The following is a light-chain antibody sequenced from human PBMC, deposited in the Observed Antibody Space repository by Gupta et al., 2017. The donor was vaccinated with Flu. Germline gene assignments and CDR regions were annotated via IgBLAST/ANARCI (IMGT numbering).Light chain of an antibody. CDR3: SSFSSSSTLFV. CDR2: EVS. Sequence: QSALTQPASVSGSPGQSITISCTGTSSDVGGYNFVSWYQQHPGIAPKLMTYEVSNRPSGVSNRFSGSKSGNTASLTISGLQAEDESDYYCSSFSSSSTLFVFGTGTKVTVL. V-gene: IGLV2-14*03. CDR1: SSDVGGYNF. J-gene: IGLJ1*01.